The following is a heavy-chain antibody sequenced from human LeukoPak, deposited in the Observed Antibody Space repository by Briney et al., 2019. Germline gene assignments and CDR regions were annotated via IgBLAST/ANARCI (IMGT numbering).Heavy chain of an antibody. CDR2: ISPSGRSV. Sequence: GESLKISCAGSGLSFSDYGMNWVRQAPGKGLEWLTFISPSGRSVSYADSVKGRFTIARDNAKKSLYLQMDSLRGEDTAIYYCTRDAGSDFWGQGTLVTVSS. CDR1: GLSFSDYG. V-gene: IGHV3-48*03. D-gene: IGHD3-10*01. J-gene: IGHJ4*02. CDR3: TRDAGSDF.